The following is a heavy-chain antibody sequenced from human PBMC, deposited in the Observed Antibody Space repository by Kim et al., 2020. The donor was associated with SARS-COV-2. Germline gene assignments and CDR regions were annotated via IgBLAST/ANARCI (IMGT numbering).Heavy chain of an antibody. Sequence: SETLSLTCTVSGGSISSYYWSWIRQPPGKGLEWIGYIYYSGSTNYNPSLKSRVTISVDTSKNQFSLKLSSVTAADTAVYYCARDHPQSYYYYYGMDVWGQGTTVTVSS. CDR1: GGSISSYY. CDR3: ARDHPQSYYYYYGMDV. J-gene: IGHJ6*02. V-gene: IGHV4-59*13. CDR2: IYYSGST.